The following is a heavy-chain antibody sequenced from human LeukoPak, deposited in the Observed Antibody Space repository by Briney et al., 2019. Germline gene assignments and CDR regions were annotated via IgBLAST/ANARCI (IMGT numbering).Heavy chain of an antibody. CDR2: IYSGGST. D-gene: IGHD3-10*02. CDR1: GFTVSSNY. Sequence: PGGSLRLSCAASGFTVSSNYMSWVRQAPGKGLEWVSVIYSGGSTYYADSVKGRFTISRDNAKNSLYLQMNSLRTEDTAVYYCATEFNYVGAFDSWGQGTLVTVSS. V-gene: IGHV3-66*01. J-gene: IGHJ4*02. CDR3: ATEFNYVGAFDS.